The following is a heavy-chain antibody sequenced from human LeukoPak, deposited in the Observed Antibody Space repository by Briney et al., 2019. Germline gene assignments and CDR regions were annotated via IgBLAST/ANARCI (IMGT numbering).Heavy chain of an antibody. Sequence: ASVKVSCKASGGTFSSYAISWVRQAPGQGLEWMGWISGYNGNTKYAQKVQGRVTMTTDTSTSTAYMELRSLRSDDTAVYYCARGYSYGSDYYYGMDVWGQGTAVTVSS. CDR2: ISGYNGNT. D-gene: IGHD5-18*01. V-gene: IGHV1-18*01. CDR3: ARGYSYGSDYYYGMDV. J-gene: IGHJ6*02. CDR1: GGTFSSYA.